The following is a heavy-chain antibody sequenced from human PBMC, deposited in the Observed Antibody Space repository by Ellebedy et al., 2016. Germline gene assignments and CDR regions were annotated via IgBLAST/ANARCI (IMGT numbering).Heavy chain of an antibody. Sequence: GESLKISCAASGFDLSVFWINWVRQVPGKGLGWVASISRDGNAKFYVDSVRGRFIISRDDTEQSGSLQMNSLSVDDTAVYYCVGLDWSDVAYWGQGTLVTVSS. CDR1: GFDLSVFW. V-gene: IGHV3-7*01. J-gene: IGHJ4*02. CDR2: ISRDGNAK. D-gene: IGHD3-3*01. CDR3: VGLDWSDVAY.